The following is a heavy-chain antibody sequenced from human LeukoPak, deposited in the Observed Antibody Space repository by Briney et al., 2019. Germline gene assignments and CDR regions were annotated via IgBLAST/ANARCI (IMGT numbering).Heavy chain of an antibody. V-gene: IGHV1-18*01. Sequence: EASVKVSCKASGYTFTSYGISWVRQAPGQGLEWMGWISAYNGNTNYAQKLQGRVTMTTDTSTSTAYMELRSLRSDDTAVYYCARGVGGPWELPRDVFDYWGQGTLVTVSS. CDR3: ARGVGGPWELPRDVFDY. CDR1: GYTFTSYG. D-gene: IGHD1-26*01. J-gene: IGHJ4*02. CDR2: ISAYNGNT.